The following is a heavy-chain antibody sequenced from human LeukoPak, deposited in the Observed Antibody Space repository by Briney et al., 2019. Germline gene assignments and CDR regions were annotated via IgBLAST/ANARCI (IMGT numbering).Heavy chain of an antibody. CDR2: IYYSGST. CDR1: GGSISSYY. Sequence: PSETLSLTCTVSGGSISSYYWSWIRQPPGKGLEWIGYIYYSGSTNYNPSLKSRVTISVDTSKNQFSLKLSSVTAADTAVYYCARSSSGWYYPINWYFDLWGRGTLVTVSS. J-gene: IGHJ2*01. CDR3: ARSSSGWYYPINWYFDL. D-gene: IGHD6-19*01. V-gene: IGHV4-59*01.